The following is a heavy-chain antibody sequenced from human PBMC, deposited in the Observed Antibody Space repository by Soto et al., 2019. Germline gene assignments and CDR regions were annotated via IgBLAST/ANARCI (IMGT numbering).Heavy chain of an antibody. J-gene: IGHJ5*02. Sequence: QVQLQESGPGLLKPSQTLSLTCTVSGGSISGAAYYWSWIRNLPGKGLEWIGYIYYTGTTYYRPSLESRVTISLDTSKNQFSLKLTSVTAADTAVYYCASDTGFYGGYNWFDPWGQGTLVTVSS. D-gene: IGHD3-16*01. CDR2: IYYTGTT. V-gene: IGHV4-31*03. CDR1: GGSISGAAYY. CDR3: ASDTGFYGGYNWFDP.